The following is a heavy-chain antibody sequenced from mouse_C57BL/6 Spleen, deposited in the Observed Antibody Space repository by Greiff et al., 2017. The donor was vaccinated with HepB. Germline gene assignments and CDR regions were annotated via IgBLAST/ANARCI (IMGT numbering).Heavy chain of an antibody. CDR3: ARPGYYPFAY. Sequence: LVESGGGLVKPGGSLKLSCAASGFTFSDYGMHWVRQAPEKGLEWVAYISSGSSTIYYADTVKGRFTISRDNAKNTLFLQMTSLRSEDTAMYYCARPGYYPFAYWGQGTLVTVSA. CDR2: ISSGSSTI. V-gene: IGHV5-17*01. CDR1: GFTFSDYG. J-gene: IGHJ3*01. D-gene: IGHD1-1*01.